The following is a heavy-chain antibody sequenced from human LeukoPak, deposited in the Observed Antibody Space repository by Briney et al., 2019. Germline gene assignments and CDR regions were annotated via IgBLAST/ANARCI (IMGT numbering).Heavy chain of an antibody. CDR3: ARDISAAGHYYHYYTMDV. V-gene: IGHV3-21*01. D-gene: IGHD2/OR15-2a*01. Sequence: GGSLRLSCVASGYIFSKYSVNWVRQAPGKGLEWVSSISGSSTHIHYADSVKGRFTISRDNAKKSLYLQMDSLRADDTAVYYCARDISAAGHYYHYYTMDVWGQGTTVTVSS. CDR1: GYIFSKYS. J-gene: IGHJ6*02. CDR2: ISGSSTHI.